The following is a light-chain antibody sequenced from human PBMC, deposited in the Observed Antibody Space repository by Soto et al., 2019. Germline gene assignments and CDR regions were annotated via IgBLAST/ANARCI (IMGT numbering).Light chain of an antibody. CDR1: SSDVGGYNY. CDR2: DVN. Sequence: QSALTQPRSVSGSPGQSVTISCTGTSSDVGGYNYVSWYQQHPGKAPKLMIYDVNKRPSGVPDRFSGSKSGSTASLTISGLQSEDEADYFCCSYAGTYTYVFETGTKLTVL. J-gene: IGLJ1*01. CDR3: CSYAGTYTYV. V-gene: IGLV2-11*01.